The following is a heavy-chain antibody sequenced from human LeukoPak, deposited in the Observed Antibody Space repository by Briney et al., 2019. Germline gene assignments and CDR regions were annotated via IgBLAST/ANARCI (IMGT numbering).Heavy chain of an antibody. D-gene: IGHD3-22*01. V-gene: IGHV4-59*01. J-gene: IGHJ3*02. CDR1: GGSISSYY. CDR3: ARDPTQGYYYDSSGYAGAFDI. Sequence: SETLSLTCTVSGGSISSYYWSWIRQPPGKGLEWIGYIYYSGSTNYNPSLKSRVTISVDTSKNQFSLKLSSVTAADTAVYYRARDPTQGYYYDSSGYAGAFDIWGQGTMVTVSS. CDR2: IYYSGST.